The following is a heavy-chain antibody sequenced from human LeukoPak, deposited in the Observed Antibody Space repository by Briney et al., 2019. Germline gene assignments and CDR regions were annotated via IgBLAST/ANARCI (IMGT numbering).Heavy chain of an antibody. J-gene: IGHJ4*02. CDR3: ARCSDPYSSGWD. V-gene: IGHV4-34*01. CDR1: GGSFSGYY. Sequence: SETLSLTCAVYGGSFSGYYWSWIRQPPGKGLEWIGEINHSGSTNYNPSLKSRVTILVDTSKNQFSLKLSSVTAADTAVYYCARCSDPYSSGWDWGQGTLVTVSS. D-gene: IGHD6-19*01. CDR2: INHSGST.